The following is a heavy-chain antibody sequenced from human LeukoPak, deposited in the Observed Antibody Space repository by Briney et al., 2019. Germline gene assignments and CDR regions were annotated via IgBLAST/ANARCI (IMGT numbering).Heavy chain of an antibody. D-gene: IGHD4/OR15-4a*01. CDR1: GFSFDSHA. CDR3: ARGPLTSSNYYMDV. V-gene: IGHV3-23*01. CDR2: ITGSGRYT. J-gene: IGHJ6*03. Sequence: GGSLRLSCAASGFSFDSHAMNWVRQAPGKGLEWISAITGSGRYTYYKDSVKGRFTISGDNSKNTLFLQMSSLRAEDTAVYYCARGPLTSSNYYMDVWGRGTTVTVSS.